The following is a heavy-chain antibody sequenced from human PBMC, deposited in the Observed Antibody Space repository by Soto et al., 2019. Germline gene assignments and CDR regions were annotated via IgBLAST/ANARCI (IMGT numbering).Heavy chain of an antibody. CDR3: ATIQLWAQTPFDY. Sequence: GESLKISCKGSGYSFTSYWIGWVRQMPGKGLEWMGIIYPGDSDTRYSPSFQGQVTISADKSISTAYLQWSSLKASDTAMYYCATIQLWAQTPFDYWGQGTLVTVSS. CDR2: IYPGDSDT. J-gene: IGHJ4*02. D-gene: IGHD5-18*01. CDR1: GYSFTSYW. V-gene: IGHV5-51*01.